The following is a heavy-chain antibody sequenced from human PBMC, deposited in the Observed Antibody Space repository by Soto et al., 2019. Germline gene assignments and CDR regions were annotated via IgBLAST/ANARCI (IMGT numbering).Heavy chain of an antibody. CDR2: ISYDGSNK. CDR3: AKATVTTDYYYYGMDV. D-gene: IGHD4-17*01. Sequence: QVQLVESGGGVVQPGRSLRLSCAASGFTFSSYGMHWVRQAPGKGLEWVAVISYDGSNKYYADSVKGRFTISRDNSKNTLYPQMNSLRAEDTAVYYCAKATVTTDYYYYGMDVWGQGTTVTVSS. J-gene: IGHJ6*02. V-gene: IGHV3-30*18. CDR1: GFTFSSYG.